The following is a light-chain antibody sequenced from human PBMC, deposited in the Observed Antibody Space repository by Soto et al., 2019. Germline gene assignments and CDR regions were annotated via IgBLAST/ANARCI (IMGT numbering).Light chain of an antibody. CDR1: SSDVGGYNY. V-gene: IGLV2-14*03. CDR2: DVS. CDR3: SSYTASSTYV. Sequence: QSALTQPASVSGSPGQSITISCTGTSSDVGGYNYVSWYLQHPGKAPKLMIYDVSNRPSGVSNRFSGSKSGNTAPLTISGLQAEDEADYYCSSYTASSTYVFGTGTKLTVL. J-gene: IGLJ1*01.